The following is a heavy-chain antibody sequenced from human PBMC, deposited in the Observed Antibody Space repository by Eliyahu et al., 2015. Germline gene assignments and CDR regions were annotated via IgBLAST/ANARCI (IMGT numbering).Heavy chain of an antibody. CDR3: ARGYCGGDCSGDY. D-gene: IGHD2-21*02. CDR1: GFTCSSYG. V-gene: IGHV3-33*01. CDR2: IWYDGSNK. J-gene: IGHJ4*02. Sequence: QVQLVESGGGVVQPGRSLRLSCAASGFTCSSYGLHWVRXAPGKGLEWVAVIWYDGSNKYYADSVKGRFTISRDNSKNTLYLQMNSLRAEDTAVYYCARGYCGGDCSGDYWGQGTLVTVSS.